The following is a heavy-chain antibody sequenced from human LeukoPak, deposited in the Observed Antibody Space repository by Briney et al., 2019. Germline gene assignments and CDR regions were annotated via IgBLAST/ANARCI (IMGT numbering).Heavy chain of an antibody. CDR3: AKAASTGRMTPGYY. J-gene: IGHJ4*02. V-gene: IGHV1-2*02. CDR2: INPNSGGT. D-gene: IGHD2/OR15-2a*01. CDR1: GYTFTGYY. Sequence: GASVKVSCKASGYTFTGYYMHWVRQAPGQGLEWMGWINPNSGGTNYAQKFQGRVTMTRDTSISTAYMELSRLRSDDTAVYYCAKAASTGRMTPGYYWGQGTLVTVSS.